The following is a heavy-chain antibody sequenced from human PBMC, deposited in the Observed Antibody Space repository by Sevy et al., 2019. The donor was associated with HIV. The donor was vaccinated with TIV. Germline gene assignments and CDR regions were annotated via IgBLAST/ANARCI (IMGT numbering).Heavy chain of an antibody. Sequence: GGSLRLSCEASGFTFNSHAMTWVRQAPGKGLEWVSAISGSGDSKYYAGSVKGRVTISRDNSKNLMYLQMTSLGADDTDSCYCAKSSLHYCDYHFDFWGQGTVVTVSS. CDR2: ISGSGDSK. CDR1: GFTFNSHA. D-gene: IGHD2-15*01. CDR3: AKSSLHYCDYHFDF. J-gene: IGHJ4*02. V-gene: IGHV3-23*01.